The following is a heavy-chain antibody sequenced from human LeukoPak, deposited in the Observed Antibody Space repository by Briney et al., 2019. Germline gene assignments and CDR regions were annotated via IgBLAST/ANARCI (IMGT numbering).Heavy chain of an antibody. D-gene: IGHD3-3*01. J-gene: IGHJ5*02. CDR1: GFTFNYYT. Sequence: GRSLRLSCVASGFTFNYYTVHWVRQAPGEGLEWVALISYDGSNTYYAASVKGRFTISRDNSKNTLYLQMNSLRAEDTAIYYCARGATNDFWSGYGWFDPWGQGTLVTVSS. CDR3: ARGATNDFWSGYGWFDP. CDR2: ISYDGSNT. V-gene: IGHV3-30-3*01.